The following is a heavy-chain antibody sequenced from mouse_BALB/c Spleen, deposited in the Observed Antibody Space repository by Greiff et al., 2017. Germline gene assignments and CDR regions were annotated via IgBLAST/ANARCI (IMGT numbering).Heavy chain of an antibody. V-gene: IGHV1-80*01. J-gene: IGHJ4*01. CDR3: ARECYGSSYVGAMDY. CDR2: IYPGDGDT. Sequence: QVQLQQSGAELVRPGSSVKISCKASGYAFSSYWMNWVKQRPGQGLEWIGQIYPGDGDTNYNGKFKGKATLTADKSSSTAYMQLSSLTSEDSAVYFCARECYGSSYVGAMDYWGQGTSVTVSS. CDR1: GYAFSSYW. D-gene: IGHD1-1*01.